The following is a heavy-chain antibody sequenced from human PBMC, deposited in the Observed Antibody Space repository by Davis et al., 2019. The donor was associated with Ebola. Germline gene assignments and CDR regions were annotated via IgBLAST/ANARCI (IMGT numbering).Heavy chain of an antibody. D-gene: IGHD3-10*01. V-gene: IGHV4-59*11. CDR1: GGSISSHY. CDR2: IYYSGST. Sequence: PSETLSLTCTVSGGSISSHYWSWIRQPPGKGLEWIGYIYYSGSTNYNPSLKSRVTISVDTSKNQFSLKLSSVTAADTAVYYCARVVRDDYYGSGRTKLGKYYFDYWGQGTLVTVSS. CDR3: ARVVRDDYYGSGRTKLGKYYFDY. J-gene: IGHJ4*02.